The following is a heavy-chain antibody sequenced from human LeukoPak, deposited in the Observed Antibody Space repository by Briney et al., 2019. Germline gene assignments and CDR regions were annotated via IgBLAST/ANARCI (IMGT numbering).Heavy chain of an antibody. D-gene: IGHD3-10*01. V-gene: IGHV3-21*01. J-gene: IGHJ4*02. CDR2: ISSSSSYI. CDR3: ARAMVRGVIIMEGDRFDY. Sequence: GGSLRLSCAASGFTFSSYSMNWVRQAPGKGLEWVSSISSSSSYIYYADSVKGRFTISRDNAKNSLYLQMNSLRAGDTAVYYCARAMVRGVIIMEGDRFDYWGQGTLVTVSS. CDR1: GFTFSSYS.